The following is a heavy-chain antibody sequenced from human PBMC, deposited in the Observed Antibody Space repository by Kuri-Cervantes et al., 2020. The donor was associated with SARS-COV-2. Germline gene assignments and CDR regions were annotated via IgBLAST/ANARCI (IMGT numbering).Heavy chain of an antibody. CDR3: SKTDVGWGANFDY. J-gene: IGHJ4*02. CDR2: IRGSGGIT. V-gene: IGHV3-23*01. D-gene: IGHD1-26*01. Sequence: GESLKISCAVYGGSFSGYYGSWVRQAPGKGLGWVSAIRGSGGITYYADSVKGRFTISRDNSKNTLYLQMNSLRAEATAVYYCSKTDVGWGANFDYWGQGTLVTVSS. CDR1: GGSFSGYY.